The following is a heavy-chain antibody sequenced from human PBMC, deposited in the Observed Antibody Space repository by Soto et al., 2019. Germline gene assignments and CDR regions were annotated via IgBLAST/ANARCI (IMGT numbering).Heavy chain of an antibody. J-gene: IGHJ6*02. CDR3: AREAPYCTSATCPKFYDMDV. V-gene: IGHV1-69*13. CDR1: GGTFGSYA. Sequence: SVKVSCKASGGTFGSYAITWVRRAPGQGLEWLGGIIPILNSPAYAQKFKARVVITADEITNTAYMELNSLRFDDTAVYYCAREAPYCTSATCPKFYDMDVWAQGTTVTVSS. CDR2: IIPILNSP. D-gene: IGHD2-2*01.